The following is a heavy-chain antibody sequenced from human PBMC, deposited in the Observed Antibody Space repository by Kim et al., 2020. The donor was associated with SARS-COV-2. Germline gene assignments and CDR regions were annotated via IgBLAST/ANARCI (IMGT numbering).Heavy chain of an antibody. CDR2: INIGDGNT. D-gene: IGHD3-10*01. CDR3: ARGGPFSGSGSPFDY. Sequence: ASVKVSCKASGYTFSKNGIDWVRQAPGRRLEWMGWINIGDGNTEYSEKFYDRLTITRDTSASASYLELSRLTSEDSGVYYCARGGPFSGSGSPFDYWGQGTLVIVSS. V-gene: IGHV1-3*04. J-gene: IGHJ4*02. CDR1: GYTFSKNG.